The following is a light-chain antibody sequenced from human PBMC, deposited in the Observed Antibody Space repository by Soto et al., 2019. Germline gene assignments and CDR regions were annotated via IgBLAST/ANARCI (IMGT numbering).Light chain of an antibody. CDR1: QSVSSN. CDR2: GAS. Sequence: EIVMTHSPATLSVSPGERATLSCRASQSVSSNLAWYQQKPGQAPRLLIYGASTRATGIPARFSGSGSGTGFTLTISSLQSEDFAVYYCQQYNNWPPLTFGGGTKVEIK. CDR3: QQYNNWPPLT. J-gene: IGKJ4*01. V-gene: IGKV3D-15*01.